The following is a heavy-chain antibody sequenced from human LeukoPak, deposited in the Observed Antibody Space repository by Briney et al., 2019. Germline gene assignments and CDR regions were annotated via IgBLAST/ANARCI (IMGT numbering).Heavy chain of an antibody. J-gene: IGHJ4*02. V-gene: IGHV3-30*04. CDR1: GFTFSSYA. Sequence: GRSLRLSCAASGFTFSSYAMHWVRQAPGKGLEWVAVISYDGSNKYYADSVKGRFTIPRDNSKSTLYLQMNSLRAEDTAVYYCARDSAAAGTLPFDYWGQGTLVTVSS. CDR2: ISYDGSNK. D-gene: IGHD6-13*01. CDR3: ARDSAAAGTLPFDY.